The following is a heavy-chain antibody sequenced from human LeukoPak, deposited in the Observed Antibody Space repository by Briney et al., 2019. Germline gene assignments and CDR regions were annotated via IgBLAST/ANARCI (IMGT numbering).Heavy chain of an antibody. CDR1: GVSISPYY. CDR3: ARLSAAVHLGAFDL. D-gene: IGHD3-3*01. J-gene: IGHJ3*01. V-gene: IGHV4-4*09. Sequence: SETLSLTYAVSGVSISPYYWAWIRQPPGKGLEWIGYIHTSGSNNQYPSLKSRVTISVDKSKNHFSLRLTSVTAADTAVYYCARLSAAVHLGAFDLWGQGTMVTVSS. CDR2: IHTSGSN.